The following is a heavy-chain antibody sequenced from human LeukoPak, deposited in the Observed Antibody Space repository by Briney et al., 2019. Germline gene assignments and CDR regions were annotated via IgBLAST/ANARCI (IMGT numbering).Heavy chain of an antibody. J-gene: IGHJ4*02. CDR1: GGSISSGSYY. V-gene: IGHV4-61*02. Sequence: SETLSLTCTVSGGSISSGSYYWRWIRQPAGKGLEWIGRIYTSGSTNYNPSLKSRVTISVDTSKNQFSLKLSSVTAADTAVYYCARALGGYFDYWGQGTLVTVSS. CDR3: ARALGGYFDY. CDR2: IYTSGST. D-gene: IGHD3-16*01.